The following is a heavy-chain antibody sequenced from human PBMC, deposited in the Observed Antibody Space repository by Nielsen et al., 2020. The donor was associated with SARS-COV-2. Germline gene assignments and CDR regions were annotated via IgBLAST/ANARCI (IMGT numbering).Heavy chain of an antibody. CDR1: GASIRSYY. CDR2: IHNIGST. J-gene: IGHJ2*01. D-gene: IGHD3-22*01. CDR3: ARGDSSGYYYSWYFDL. V-gene: IGHV4-59*01. Sequence: SETLSLTCTVSGASIRSYYWSWIRQPPGKGLEWIGYIHNIGSTNYNPSLKSRVTISADTSKNQFSMKLSSVTAADTAMYYCARGDSSGYYYSWYFDLWGRGTLVTVSS.